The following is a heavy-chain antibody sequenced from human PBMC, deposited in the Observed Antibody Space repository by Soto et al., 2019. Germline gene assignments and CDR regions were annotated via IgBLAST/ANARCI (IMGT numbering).Heavy chain of an antibody. CDR3: ARVGLYYFQQPPGEAYWFEP. D-gene: IGHD3-10*01. CDR2: ISAYNGNT. CDR1: GYTFTSYG. V-gene: IGHV1-18*01. Sequence: WASVKFSCKASGYTFTSYGISWVRQAPVQGREGMGWISAYNGNTNYAPKLPGRVPMTPDTSTSPAYMELRSLRSDDTAVYYCARVGLYYFQQPPGEAYWFEPWGKGTLVTVSS. J-gene: IGHJ5*02.